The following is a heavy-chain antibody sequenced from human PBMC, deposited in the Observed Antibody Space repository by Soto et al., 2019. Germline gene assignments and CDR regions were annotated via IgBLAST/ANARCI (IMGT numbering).Heavy chain of an antibody. CDR3: AKDRQPDGLWPFDH. J-gene: IGHJ4*02. D-gene: IGHD2-8*01. CDR1: GFTFRTYA. Sequence: GGSLRLSCAASGFTFRTYARSWVRQAPGQGLEWVSGIVGDGSIISYGNSVKGRFTISRDNSNNMLFLQMHSLRVEDTAVYYCAKDRQPDGLWPFDHWGQGTLVTVSS. CDR2: IVGDGSII. V-gene: IGHV3-23*01.